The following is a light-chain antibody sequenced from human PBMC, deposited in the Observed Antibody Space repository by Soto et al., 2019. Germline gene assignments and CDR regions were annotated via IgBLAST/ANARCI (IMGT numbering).Light chain of an antibody. CDR1: SSDIGAYNY. Sequence: QSALTQPPSASGSPGQSVSISCTGTSSDIGAYNYVSWYQQHPGKVPKLIIHEVTKRPSGVPDRFSASKSGNTASLTVSGLQAEDEADYYCSSHGGANNFYVFGTGTKVTVL. J-gene: IGLJ1*01. CDR2: EVT. CDR3: SSHGGANNFYV. V-gene: IGLV2-8*01.